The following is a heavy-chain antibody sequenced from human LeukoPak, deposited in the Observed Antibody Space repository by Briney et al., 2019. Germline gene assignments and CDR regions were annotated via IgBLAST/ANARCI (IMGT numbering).Heavy chain of an antibody. V-gene: IGHV3-7*01. CDR3: ARERQNKDFWSGGDY. Sequence: WGSLRLSCAASGFTFSTYWMSWVRQAPGKGLEWVANIKQDGSEKYYVDSVKGRFTISRDNAKNSLYLQMNTLRPEDTAVYYCARERQNKDFWSGGDYWGQGTLVTVSS. D-gene: IGHD3-3*01. J-gene: IGHJ4*02. CDR2: IKQDGSEK. CDR1: GFTFSTYW.